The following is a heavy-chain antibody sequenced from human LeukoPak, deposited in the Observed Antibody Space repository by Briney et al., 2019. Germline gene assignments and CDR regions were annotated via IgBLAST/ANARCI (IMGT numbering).Heavy chain of an antibody. J-gene: IGHJ4*02. CDR3: ARRVAAAGTGLDY. D-gene: IGHD6-13*01. Sequence: SETLSLTCAVYGGSFSGYYWSWIRQPPGKGLEWIGEINHSGSTNYNPSRKSRVTISVDTSKNQFSLKLSSVTAADTAVYYCARRVAAAGTGLDYWGQGTLVTVSS. V-gene: IGHV4-34*01. CDR1: GGSFSGYY. CDR2: INHSGST.